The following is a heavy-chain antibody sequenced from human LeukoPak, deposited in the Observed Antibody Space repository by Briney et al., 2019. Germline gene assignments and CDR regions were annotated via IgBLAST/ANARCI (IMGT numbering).Heavy chain of an antibody. CDR2: ISSSSSYT. J-gene: IGHJ4*02. D-gene: IGHD1-1*01. CDR1: GFTFSDYY. Sequence: GGSLRLSCAASGFTFSDYYMSWIRQAPGKGLEWVSYISSSSSYTNYADSVKGRFTISRDNAKNSLYLQMNSLRAEDTAVYYCARGTTTYYFDYWGQGTLVTVPS. V-gene: IGHV3-11*06. CDR3: ARGTTTYYFDY.